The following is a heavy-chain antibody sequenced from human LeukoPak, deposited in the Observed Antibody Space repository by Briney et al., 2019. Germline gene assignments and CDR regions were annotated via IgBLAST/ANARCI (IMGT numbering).Heavy chain of an antibody. V-gene: IGHV1-18*01. D-gene: IGHD3-3*01. J-gene: IGHJ6*03. Sequence: ASVKVSCKASGYTFTSYGISWVRQAPGQGLEWMGWISAYNGNTNYAQKLQGRVTMTTDTSTSTAYMELRSLRSDDTAVYYCARGPYYDFWSGSAELYYYMDVWGQGTTVTVSS. CDR2: ISAYNGNT. CDR3: ARGPYYDFWSGSAELYYYMDV. CDR1: GYTFTSYG.